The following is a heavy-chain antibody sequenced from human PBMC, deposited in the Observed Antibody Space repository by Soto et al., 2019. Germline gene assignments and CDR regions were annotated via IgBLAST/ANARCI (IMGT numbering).Heavy chain of an antibody. J-gene: IGHJ6*02. CDR1: GFTFSSYA. CDR3: AKVGYSSSSFGMDV. CDR2: ISGSGGST. V-gene: IGHV3-23*01. D-gene: IGHD6-13*01. Sequence: EVQLLESGGGLVQPGGSLRLSCAASGFTFSSYAMSWVRQAPGKGLEWVSAISGSGGSTYYADSVKGRFTISRDNSKNTLYLHMNSLRAEDTAVYYCAKVGYSSSSFGMDVWGQGTTVTVSS.